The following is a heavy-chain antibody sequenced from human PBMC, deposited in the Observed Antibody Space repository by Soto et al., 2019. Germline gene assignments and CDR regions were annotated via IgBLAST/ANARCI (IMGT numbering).Heavy chain of an antibody. V-gene: IGHV1-3*04. D-gene: IGHD3-3*01. CDR2: INTGNGNT. CDR1: GYTFTSYA. Sequence: ASVKVSCKASGYTFTSYAMHWVRQAPGQRLERMGWINTGNGNTKYSQKYQGRVTITRDTSASTAYMELSSLRSEDTAVYYFARMVRTVLRFLEWSPRGWFDPWGQGTLVTVS. CDR3: ARMVRTVLRFLEWSPRGWFDP. J-gene: IGHJ5*02.